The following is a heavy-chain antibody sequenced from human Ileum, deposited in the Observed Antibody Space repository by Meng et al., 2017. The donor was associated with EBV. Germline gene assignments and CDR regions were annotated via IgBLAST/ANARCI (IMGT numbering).Heavy chain of an antibody. D-gene: IGHD3-9*01. CDR2: IFHIGST. V-gene: IGHV4-4*02. CDR1: GGSVISNNW. Sequence: QVQLQESGPRLVTPSGTLSLTCAGSGGSVISNNWWSWVRQPPGKGLEWIGEIFHIGSTNSSPSLKSRVTISVDNSKNQFSLSLTSVTAADTAIYYCAKVSLTGTFYDHWGQGILVTVSS. J-gene: IGHJ4*02. CDR3: AKVSLTGTFYDH.